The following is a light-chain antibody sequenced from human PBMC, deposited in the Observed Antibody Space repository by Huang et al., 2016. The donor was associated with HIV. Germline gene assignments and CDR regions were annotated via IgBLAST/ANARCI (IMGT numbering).Light chain of an antibody. J-gene: IGKJ2*01. CDR2: GAS. V-gene: IGKV1-33*01. Sequence: IQMTQSPASLSASVGDRVTISCQASQDIRNYLNWYQQKPGKAPTLLIYGASNLETGGPARFSGNGSGTDFSLTISSLQSEDIATYYCQQYDNLYTFGQGTKLEIK. CDR1: QDIRNY. CDR3: QQYDNLYT.